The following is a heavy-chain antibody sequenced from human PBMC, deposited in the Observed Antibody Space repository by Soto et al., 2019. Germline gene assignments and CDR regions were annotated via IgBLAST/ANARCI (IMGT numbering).Heavy chain of an antibody. CDR1: GDSITSSNW. V-gene: IGHV4-4*02. D-gene: IGHD1-1*01. J-gene: IGHJ4*02. CDR3: ARDLGTGTDY. Sequence: SETLSLACAVSGDSITSSNWWSWVREAPGKVLEGVGEIYHSGATTYDPALKSRATISVDPSNNHFSLKLTSVTAADTAVYFCARDLGTGTDYWGRGTLVTVSS. CDR2: IYHSGAT.